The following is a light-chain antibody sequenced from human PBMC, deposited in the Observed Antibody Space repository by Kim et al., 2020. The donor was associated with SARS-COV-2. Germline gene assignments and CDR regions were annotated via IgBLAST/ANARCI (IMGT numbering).Light chain of an antibody. CDR2: KAS. V-gene: IGKV1-5*03. J-gene: IGKJ1*01. Sequence: DIQMTQSPSTLSASVGDRVTITCGASQSISSWLAWYQQKPGKAPKLLIYKASSLESGVPSRFSGSGSGTEFTLTISSLQPDDFATYYCQQYNSSPWTFGQGTKVDIK. CDR3: QQYNSSPWT. CDR1: QSISSW.